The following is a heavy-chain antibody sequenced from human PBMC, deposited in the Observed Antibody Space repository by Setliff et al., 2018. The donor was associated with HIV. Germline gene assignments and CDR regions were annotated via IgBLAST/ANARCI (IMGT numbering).Heavy chain of an antibody. CDR2: IYYSGST. Sequence: SETLSLTCTVSGGSISSSSYYWGWIRQPPGKGLEWIGSIYYSGSTYYNPSLKSRVTISVDTSKNQFSLKLSSVTAADTAVYYCARLRGYSYGYGSLYYFDYWGQGTLVTVSS. J-gene: IGHJ4*02. CDR1: GGSISSSSYY. CDR3: ARLRGYSYGYGSLYYFDY. V-gene: IGHV4-39*01. D-gene: IGHD5-18*01.